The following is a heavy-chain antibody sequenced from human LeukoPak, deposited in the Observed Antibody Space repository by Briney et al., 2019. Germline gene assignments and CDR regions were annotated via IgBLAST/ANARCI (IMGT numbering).Heavy chain of an antibody. Sequence: ASVKVSCKASGYTFTSYDINWVRQATGQGLEWMGWMNPNSGNTGYAQKFQGRVTMTRNTSISTAYMELSSLRSEDTAVYYCARTFSCSGGSCYSPFDYWRQRTLVTVSS. CDR2: MNPNSGNT. CDR3: ARTFSCSGGSCYSPFDY. V-gene: IGHV1-8*01. CDR1: GYTFTSYD. J-gene: IGHJ4*02. D-gene: IGHD2-15*01.